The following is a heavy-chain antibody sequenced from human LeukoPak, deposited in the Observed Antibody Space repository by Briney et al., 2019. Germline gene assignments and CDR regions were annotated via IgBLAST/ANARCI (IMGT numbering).Heavy chain of an antibody. D-gene: IGHD3-22*01. Sequence: SETLSLTCTVSGGSISSYYWSWIRQPPGKGLEWIGYIYYSGSTNYNPSLKSRVTISVDTSKNQFSLKLSSVTAADTAVYYCAGSSGYYYFAYWGQGTLVTVSS. V-gene: IGHV4-59*01. CDR3: AGSSGYYYFAY. J-gene: IGHJ4*02. CDR2: IYYSGST. CDR1: GGSISSYY.